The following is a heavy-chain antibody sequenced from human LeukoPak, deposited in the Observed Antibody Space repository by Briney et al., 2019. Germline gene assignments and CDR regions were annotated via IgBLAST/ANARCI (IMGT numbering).Heavy chain of an antibody. Sequence: SETLSLTCTVSGGSISSSSYYWGWIRQPPGKGLEWIGSIYYSGSTYYNPSLKSRVTISVDTSKNQFSLKLSSVTAADTAVYYCATCGYSSSWYRYNWFDPWGQGTLVTVSS. V-gene: IGHV4-39*01. D-gene: IGHD6-13*01. J-gene: IGHJ5*02. CDR3: ATCGYSSSWYRYNWFDP. CDR2: IYYSGST. CDR1: GGSISSSSYY.